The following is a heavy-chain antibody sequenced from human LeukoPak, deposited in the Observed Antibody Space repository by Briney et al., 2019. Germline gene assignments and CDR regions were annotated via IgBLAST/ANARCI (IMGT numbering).Heavy chain of an antibody. J-gene: IGHJ4*02. CDR2: IYYSGST. Sequence: PSETLSLTCTVSGGSISSYYWSWIRQPPGKGLEWIGYIYYSGSTNYNPSLKSRVTISVDTSKNQFSLKLSSVTAADTAVYYCGRGYDSSGYLFGYWGQGTLVTVSS. CDR1: GGSISSYY. CDR3: GRGYDSSGYLFGY. D-gene: IGHD3-22*01. V-gene: IGHV4-59*01.